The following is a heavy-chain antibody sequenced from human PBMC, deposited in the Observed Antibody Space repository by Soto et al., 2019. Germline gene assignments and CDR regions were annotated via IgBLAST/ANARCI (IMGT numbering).Heavy chain of an antibody. V-gene: IGHV1-69*02. D-gene: IGHD3-10*01. CDR3: ATSYGSGSTPFDS. CDR2: VNPIVGMS. Sequence: QVQLVQSGAEVKKPGSSVKVSCTASGGTFNSYTLNWVRQAPGQRLEWVGRVNPIVGMSSSASKFQGRVTXTXDXXPSKAYMDLAGLKSEDTAVYYCATSYGSGSTPFDSWGQGTLVTVSS. J-gene: IGHJ4*02. CDR1: GGTFNSYT.